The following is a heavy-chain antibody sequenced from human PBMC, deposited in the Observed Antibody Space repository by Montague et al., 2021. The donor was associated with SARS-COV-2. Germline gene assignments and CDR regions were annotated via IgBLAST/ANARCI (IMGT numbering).Heavy chain of an antibody. J-gene: IGHJ6*02. CDR1: GGSISSYYW. CDR2: IDWDDDK. Sequence: TLSLTCTASGGSISSYYWSWIRQPPGKALEWLARIDWDDDKYYSTSLKTRLTISKDTSKNQVVLTMTNMDPVDTATYYCARTHYDILPGYYYDMDVWGQGTTVTVSS. CDR3: ARTHYDILPGYYYDMDV. V-gene: IGHV2-70*11. D-gene: IGHD3-9*01.